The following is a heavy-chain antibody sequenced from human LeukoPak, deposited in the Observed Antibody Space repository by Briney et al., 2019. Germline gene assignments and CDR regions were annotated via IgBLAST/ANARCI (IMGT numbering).Heavy chain of an antibody. CDR2: ISGSGGST. CDR3: AKDDSSGYWGGFDY. D-gene: IGHD3-22*01. CDR1: GLTFSRYW. J-gene: IGHJ4*02. V-gene: IGHV3-23*01. Sequence: PGGSLRLSCAASGLTFSRYWMTWFRQAPGKGLEWVSAISGSGGSTYYADSVKGRFTISRDNSKNTLYLQMNSLRAEDTAVYYCAKDDSSGYWGGFDYWGQGTLVTVSS.